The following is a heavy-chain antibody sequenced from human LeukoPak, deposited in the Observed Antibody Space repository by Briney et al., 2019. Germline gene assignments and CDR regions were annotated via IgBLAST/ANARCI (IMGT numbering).Heavy chain of an antibody. D-gene: IGHD2-2*01. V-gene: IGHV3-48*01. Sequence: GGSLRLSCAASGFTFSSYSMNWVRQAPGKGLEWVSYISSSSSTIYYADSVKGRSTISRDNAKNSLYLQMNSLRAEDTAVYYCARDPGYCSSTSCYPGAFDIWGQGTMVTVSS. CDR2: ISSSSSTI. CDR3: ARDPGYCSSTSCYPGAFDI. J-gene: IGHJ3*02. CDR1: GFTFSSYS.